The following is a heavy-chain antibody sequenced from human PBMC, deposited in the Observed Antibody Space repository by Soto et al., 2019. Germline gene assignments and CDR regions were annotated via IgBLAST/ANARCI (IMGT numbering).Heavy chain of an antibody. CDR2: ISNTGKT. CDR3: ARHEDLDSYYFDS. J-gene: IGHJ4*02. Sequence: QVQLQESGPGLVKPSETLSLACTVSHGSISSSYWSWIRQPPGKGLEWIGYISNTGKTAYHPTLNSPVTFSIDTPKTQVSLRLSSVTAADTAVYYCARHEDLDSYYFDSWGRGTLVTVSS. CDR1: HGSISSSY. V-gene: IGHV4-59*08.